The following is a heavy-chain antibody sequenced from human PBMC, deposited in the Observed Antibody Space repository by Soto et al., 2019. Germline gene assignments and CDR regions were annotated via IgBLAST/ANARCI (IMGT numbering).Heavy chain of an antibody. CDR3: ATYSGYSYGYYYYYYYGMDV. V-gene: IGHV4-39*01. J-gene: IGHJ6*02. D-gene: IGHD5-18*01. CDR1: GGSISSSSYY. Sequence: SETLSLTCTVSGGSISSSSYYWGWIRQPPGKGLEWIGSIYYSGSTYYNPSLKSRVPISVDTSKNQFSPKLSSVTAADTAVYYCATYSGYSYGYYYYYYYGMDVWGQGTTVTVSS. CDR2: IYYSGST.